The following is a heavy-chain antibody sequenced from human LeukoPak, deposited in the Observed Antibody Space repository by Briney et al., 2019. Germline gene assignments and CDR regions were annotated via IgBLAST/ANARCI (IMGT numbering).Heavy chain of an antibody. CDR1: GFTFRIYW. CDR2: IKHDGSEK. J-gene: IGHJ6*02. Sequence: GGSLRLSCAASGFTFRIYWMSWVRQAPGKGLEWVANIKHDGSEKYYVDSVKDRFTISRDNAKNSLYLQMNSLRAEDTAVYYCARDYFYPMDVWGQGTTVTVSS. CDR3: ARDYFYPMDV. V-gene: IGHV3-7*04.